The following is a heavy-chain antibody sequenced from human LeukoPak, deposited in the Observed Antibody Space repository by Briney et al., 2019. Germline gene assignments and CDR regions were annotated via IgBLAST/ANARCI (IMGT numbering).Heavy chain of an antibody. CDR1: GFTFSSEA. D-gene: IGHD5-18*01. CDR2: ISGRGGST. J-gene: IGHJ4*02. Sequence: GGSLRLSCAASGFTFSSEAIGWVRQAPGRGLGWVSAISGRGGSTYYADSVGGRFTIPRDNSKNTLYLQMNSLRAEDTAVYYCAKDEESGYSYGYLDYWGQGTLVTVSS. CDR3: AKDEESGYSYGYLDY. V-gene: IGHV3-23*01.